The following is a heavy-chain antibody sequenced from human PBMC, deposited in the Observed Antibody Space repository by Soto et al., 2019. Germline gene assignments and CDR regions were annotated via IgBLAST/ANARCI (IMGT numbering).Heavy chain of an antibody. CDR2: ISYDGSNK. CDR1: GFTFSHYG. Sequence: PGGSLRLSCGASGFTFSHYGMHWVRQAPGKGLEWVAIISYDGSNKYYADSVKGRFTISRDNSKNTLYLQMNSLRAEDTAVYYCAKDLVAWSNYYYYGMDVWGQGTTVTAP. V-gene: IGHV3-30*18. D-gene: IGHD6-6*01. J-gene: IGHJ6*02. CDR3: AKDLVAWSNYYYYGMDV.